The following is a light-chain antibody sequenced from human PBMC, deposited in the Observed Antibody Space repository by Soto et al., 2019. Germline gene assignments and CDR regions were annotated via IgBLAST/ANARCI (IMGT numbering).Light chain of an antibody. CDR1: SSDVGGYNY. CDR3: SSYTSSSTPYV. CDR2: EVS. V-gene: IGLV2-14*01. J-gene: IGLJ1*01. Sequence: QSVLTQPASVSGSPGQSITISCTGTSSDVGGYNYVSWYQQHPGKAPKLMIYEVSNRPSGVSNRFSGSKSGNTASLAISGLQAEGEADYYCSSYTSSSTPYVFGTGTRSPS.